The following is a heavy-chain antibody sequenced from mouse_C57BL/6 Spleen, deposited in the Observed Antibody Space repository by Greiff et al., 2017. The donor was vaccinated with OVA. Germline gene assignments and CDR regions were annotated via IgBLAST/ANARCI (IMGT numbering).Heavy chain of an antibody. J-gene: IGHJ2*01. D-gene: IGHD2-2*01. CDR2: IDPSDSYT. V-gene: IGHV1-59*01. CDR1: GYTFTSYW. Sequence: VQLQQPGAELVRPGTSVKLSCKASGYTFTSYWMHWVKQRPGQGLEWIGVIDPSDSYTNYHQKFKGKATLTVDTSSSTAYMQLSSLTSEDSAVYYCARVGGYDGWGQGTTLTVSS. CDR3: ARVGGYDG.